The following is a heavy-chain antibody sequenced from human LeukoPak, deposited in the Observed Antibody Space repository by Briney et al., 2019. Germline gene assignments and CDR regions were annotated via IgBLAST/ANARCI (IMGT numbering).Heavy chain of an antibody. V-gene: IGHV4-31*03. D-gene: IGHD1-26*01. CDR2: IYYSGST. Sequence: SETLSLTCTVSGGSISSSSYYWGWIRQPPGKGLEWIGYIYYSGSTYYNPSLKSRVTISVDTSKNQFSLKLSSVTAADTAVYYCARVESILRGNWFDPWGQGTLVTVSS. J-gene: IGHJ5*02. CDR3: ARVESILRGNWFDP. CDR1: GGSISSSSYY.